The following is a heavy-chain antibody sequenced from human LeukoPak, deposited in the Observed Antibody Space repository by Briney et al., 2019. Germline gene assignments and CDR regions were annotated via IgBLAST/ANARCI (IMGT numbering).Heavy chain of an antibody. Sequence: GGSLRFSCAASGFTFSSYAMSWVRQAPGKGLEWVSAISGSGGSTYYADSVKGGFTISRDNAKNSLYLQMNSLRVEDTAVYYCARGIVVSPAAPYSWFDPGGQGTLVTVSS. D-gene: IGHD2-2*01. CDR3: ARGIVVSPAAPYSWFDP. J-gene: IGHJ5*02. V-gene: IGHV3-23*01. CDR1: GFTFSSYA. CDR2: ISGSGGST.